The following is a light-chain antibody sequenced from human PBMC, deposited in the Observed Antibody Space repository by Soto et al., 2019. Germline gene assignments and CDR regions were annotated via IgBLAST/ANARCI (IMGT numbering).Light chain of an antibody. J-gene: IGLJ1*01. V-gene: IGLV2-23*01. CDR1: SNDVGSYNL. Sequence: QSVLTQPASVSGSPGQSITISCTGTSNDVGSYNLVSWYQQHPGKAPKLIIYEDTKRPSGVSNRFSGSKSGNTASLTISGLQAEDEADYYCCSYADVASYVFGAGTKVT. CDR3: CSYADVASYV. CDR2: EDT.